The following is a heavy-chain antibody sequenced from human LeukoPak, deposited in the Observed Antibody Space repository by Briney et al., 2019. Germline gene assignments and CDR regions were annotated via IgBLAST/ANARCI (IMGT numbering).Heavy chain of an antibody. CDR1: GFTFSSYS. V-gene: IGHV3-21*01. CDR3: ARRKQVDWYVDY. Sequence: PGGSLRLSCAASGFTFSSYSMNWVRQAPGKGLEWVSSISSSSYIYYADSVKGRFIISRDNAKNSLYLQMNSLRAEDTAVYYCARRKQVDWYVDYWGQGTLVTVSS. D-gene: IGHD3-9*01. J-gene: IGHJ4*02. CDR2: ISSSSYI.